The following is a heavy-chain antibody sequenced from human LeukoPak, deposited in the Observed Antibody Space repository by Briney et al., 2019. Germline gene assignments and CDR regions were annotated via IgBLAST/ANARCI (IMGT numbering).Heavy chain of an antibody. Sequence: PGGPLRLSCAASGFSFRSYAMTWVRQAPGKGLEWVSYISSSGGTIEYADSVRGRFTISRDNVENSLYLQMNSLRSEDTAVYYCVGPGYSGLIDFWGQGTLVTVSS. J-gene: IGHJ4*02. CDR3: VGPGYSGLIDF. D-gene: IGHD5-12*01. V-gene: IGHV3-48*01. CDR1: GFSFRSYA. CDR2: ISSSGGTI.